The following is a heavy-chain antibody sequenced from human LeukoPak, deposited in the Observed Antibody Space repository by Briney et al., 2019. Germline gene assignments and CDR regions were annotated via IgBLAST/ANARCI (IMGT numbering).Heavy chain of an antibody. CDR3: ARHLGTPYYDSSGYYSIDDNWFDP. V-gene: IGHV4-4*09. CDR2: IYTSGST. CDR1: GGSISSYY. D-gene: IGHD3-22*01. J-gene: IGHJ5*02. Sequence: SETLCLTCTVSGGSISSYYWSWIRQPPGKGLEWIGYIYTSGSTNYNPSLKSRVTISVDTSKNQFSLKLSSVTAADTAVYYCARHLGTPYYDSSGYYSIDDNWFDPWGQGTLATVSS.